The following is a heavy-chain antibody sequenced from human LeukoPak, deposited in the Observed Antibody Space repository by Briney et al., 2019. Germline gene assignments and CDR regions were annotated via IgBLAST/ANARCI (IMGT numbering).Heavy chain of an antibody. J-gene: IGHJ4*02. Sequence: PSETLSLTCTVSGGSISTYYWSWIRQPPGKVLEWIGYIYHSGSTNYNPSLKSRITISVDTSQNQFSLKLSSVTAADTAVYYCARDGYSGSDALWGQGTLVTVSS. D-gene: IGHD5-12*01. CDR2: IYHSGST. CDR1: GGSISTYY. CDR3: ARDGYSGSDAL. V-gene: IGHV4-59*01.